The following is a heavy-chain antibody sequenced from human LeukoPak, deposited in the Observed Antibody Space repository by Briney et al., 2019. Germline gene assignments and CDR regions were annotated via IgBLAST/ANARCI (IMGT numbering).Heavy chain of an antibody. CDR2: IYPGDSDT. V-gene: IGHV5-51*01. CDR1: GYSFTTYW. D-gene: IGHD3-22*01. Sequence: GESLKISCKGSGYSFTTYWIGWVRQMPGKGLEWVGIIYPGDSDTRYSPSFQGQVTISADKSISTAYLQWSSLKASDTAMYYCARGEDSSGYYPVAFDYWGQGTLVTVSS. J-gene: IGHJ4*02. CDR3: ARGEDSSGYYPVAFDY.